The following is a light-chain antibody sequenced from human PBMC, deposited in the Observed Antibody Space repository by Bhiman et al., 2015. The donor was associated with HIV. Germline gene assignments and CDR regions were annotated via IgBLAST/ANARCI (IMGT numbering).Light chain of an antibody. J-gene: IGLJ2*01. CDR2: QND. Sequence: FLLTQPHSVSGSPGTTVTISCTRSSGSIASNSVQWYQQRPGSSPTIXIFQNDERPFGVPDRFSGSVDSSSNSASLTISGLTTEDEADYYCQSSDVSVHVVFGGGTKLTVL. CDR3: QSSDVSVHVV. CDR1: SGSIASNS. V-gene: IGLV6-57*01.